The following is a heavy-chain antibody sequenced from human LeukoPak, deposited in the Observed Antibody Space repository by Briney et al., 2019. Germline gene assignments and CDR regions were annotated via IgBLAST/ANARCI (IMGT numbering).Heavy chain of an antibody. CDR2: IYYSGST. V-gene: IGHV4-59*01. D-gene: IGHD6-19*01. J-gene: IGHJ4*02. Sequence: PSETLSLTCTVSGGSISSYYWSWIRQPPGRGLEWIGNIYYSGSTNYNPSLKSRVTIPVDTSKNQFSLKLSSVTAADTAVYYCARGGWYLYYWGQGTLVTVSS. CDR1: GGSISSYY. CDR3: ARGGWYLYY.